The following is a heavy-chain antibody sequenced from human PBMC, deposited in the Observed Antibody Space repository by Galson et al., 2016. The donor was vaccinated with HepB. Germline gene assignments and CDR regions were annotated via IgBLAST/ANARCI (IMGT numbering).Heavy chain of an antibody. Sequence: SLRLSCAASGFTFRTYWMRWVRQSPGMGLVWVSRISSDGLTTTYADSVRGRFTISRDNAKNSLYLQMNSLRDEDTAIYFCARDGNHGYDMDYWGQGPLVTV. CDR2: ISSDGLTT. V-gene: IGHV3-74*03. J-gene: IGHJ4*02. CDR1: GFTFRTYW. D-gene: IGHD1-14*01. CDR3: ARDGNHGYDMDY.